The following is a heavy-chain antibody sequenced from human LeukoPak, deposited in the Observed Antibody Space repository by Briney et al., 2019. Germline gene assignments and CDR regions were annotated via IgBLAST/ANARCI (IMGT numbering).Heavy chain of an antibody. CDR2: MNPNSGTT. V-gene: IGHV1-8*03. CDR3: ARGRSPGASMEYYYYMDV. Sequence: ASVKVSCKASGYTFTNYDINWVRQATGQGLEWMGWMNPNSGTTGYAQKFLGRVTITRNTSISTTYMELSSLRSEDTAVYYCARGRSPGASMEYYYYMDVWGKGTTVTVSS. D-gene: IGHD7-27*01. CDR1: GYTFTNYD. J-gene: IGHJ6*03.